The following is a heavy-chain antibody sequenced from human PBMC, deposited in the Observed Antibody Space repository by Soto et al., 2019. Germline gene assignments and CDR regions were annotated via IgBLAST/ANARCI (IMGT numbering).Heavy chain of an antibody. J-gene: IGHJ5*02. V-gene: IGHV1-3*04. CDR1: GYTFSSHA. D-gene: IGHD2-2*01. CDR2: INIGNGNT. CDR3: ARPYCSSTSCYWDDWFDP. Sequence: QVQLVQSGAEVKKPGASVKVSCKASGYTFSSHAMHWVRQAPGQRLEWMGWINIGNGNTKYSQKFQGRVTITRDTSASTDYMELSNLRSEDTAVYYCARPYCSSTSCYWDDWFDPWGQGTLVTVSS.